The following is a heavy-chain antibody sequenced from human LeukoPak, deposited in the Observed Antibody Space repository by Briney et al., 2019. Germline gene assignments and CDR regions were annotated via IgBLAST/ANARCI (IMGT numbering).Heavy chain of an antibody. Sequence: GGSLRLSCAASGFRFSDHTMNWVRQAPGKGLEWVSSIGGTNGAIFYTDSVKGRFTISRDNVGNSLSLQMNSLRAEDTAVYYCTRDRSYSDFDYWGQGTLVTVSS. CDR3: TRDRSYSDFDY. CDR1: GFRFSDHT. CDR2: IGGTNGAI. V-gene: IGHV3-21*01. D-gene: IGHD3-10*01. J-gene: IGHJ4*02.